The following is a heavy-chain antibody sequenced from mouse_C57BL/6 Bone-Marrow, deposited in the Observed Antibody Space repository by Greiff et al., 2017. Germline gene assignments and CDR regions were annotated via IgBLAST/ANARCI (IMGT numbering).Heavy chain of an antibody. CDR3: AREPYGNYEAWFAY. CDR2: IYPRSGNT. D-gene: IGHD2-1*01. J-gene: IGHJ3*01. CDR1: GYTFTSYG. V-gene: IGHV1-81*01. Sequence: QVQLKESGAELARPGASVKLSCTASGYTFTSYGISWVKQRTGQGLEWIGEIYPRSGNTYYNEKVKGKATLTADKSSSTAYMELRSLTSEDSAVYFCAREPYGNYEAWFAYWGQGTLVTVSA.